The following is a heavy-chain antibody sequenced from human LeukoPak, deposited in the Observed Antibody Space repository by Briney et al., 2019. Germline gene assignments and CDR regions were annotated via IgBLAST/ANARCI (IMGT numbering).Heavy chain of an antibody. CDR1: GFTFSSYA. D-gene: IGHD3-16*02. J-gene: IGHJ4*02. Sequence: PGGSLRLSCSASGFTFSSYAMHWVRQAPGKGLEYVSAISSNGGSTYYADSVKGRFTISRDNSRNTLYLQMSSLRAEDTAVYYCVKDAGGVIVTPYYFDYWGQGTLVTVSS. V-gene: IGHV3-64D*09. CDR2: ISSNGGST. CDR3: VKDAGGVIVTPYYFDY.